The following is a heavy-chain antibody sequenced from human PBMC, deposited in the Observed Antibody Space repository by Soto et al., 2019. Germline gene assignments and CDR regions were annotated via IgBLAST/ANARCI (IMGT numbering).Heavy chain of an antibody. CDR1: GGSISSSSYY. CDR2: IYYSGST. V-gene: IGHV4-39*01. Sequence: PSETLSLTCTVSGGSISSSSYYWGWIRQPPGKGLEWIGSIYYSGSTYYRPYLKSRVTISVDTSKNQFSLKLSSVTAADTSVFYFARQDIVVVVAASLGTNWFDPWGQGTLVTVS. D-gene: IGHD2-15*01. CDR3: ARQDIVVVVAASLGTNWFDP. J-gene: IGHJ5*02.